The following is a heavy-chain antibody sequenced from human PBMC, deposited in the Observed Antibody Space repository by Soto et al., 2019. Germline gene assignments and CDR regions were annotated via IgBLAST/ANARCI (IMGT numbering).Heavy chain of an antibody. CDR1: EFTFSNYW. CDR2: MKEDGSET. Sequence: GGSLRLSCEASEFTFSNYWMSWVRQAPGEGLEWVAIMKEDGSETYYVDSVKGRFTISRDNSKNTLYLQMNSLRAEDTAVYYCANGGRDYCYYGMDVWGQGTTVTVSS. CDR3: ANGGRDYCYYGMDV. J-gene: IGHJ6*02. V-gene: IGHV3-7*01. D-gene: IGHD3-16*01.